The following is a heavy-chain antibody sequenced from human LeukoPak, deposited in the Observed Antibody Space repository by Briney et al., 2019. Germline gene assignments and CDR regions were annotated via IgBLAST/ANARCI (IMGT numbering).Heavy chain of an antibody. D-gene: IGHD3-22*01. CDR2: IYPDDSDT. CDR1: GYIFTNYW. J-gene: IGHJ4*02. CDR3: ARRSYYDSGGYYYDF. V-gene: IGHV5-51*01. Sequence: GESLKISCKGSGYIFTNYWIAWVRQMPGKGQEWMGIIYPDDSDTRYSPSFQGQVTISADKSISTAYLQWSSLKASDTAMYYCARRSYYDSGGYYYDFWGQGTLVTVSS.